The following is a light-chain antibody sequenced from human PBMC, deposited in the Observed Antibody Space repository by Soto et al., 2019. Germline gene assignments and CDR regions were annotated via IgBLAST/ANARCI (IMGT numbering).Light chain of an antibody. V-gene: IGKV3-20*01. Sequence: EIVLTQSPGTLSLSPGERATLSCRASQSFSGSFLAWYQQRPGQSPRLLIYAVSRRATGVPDRFSGSGSGTDFTLTISRLEPEDFAVYYCQQYAISHRTFGQGTKVEI. J-gene: IGKJ1*01. CDR2: AVS. CDR3: QQYAISHRT. CDR1: QSFSGSF.